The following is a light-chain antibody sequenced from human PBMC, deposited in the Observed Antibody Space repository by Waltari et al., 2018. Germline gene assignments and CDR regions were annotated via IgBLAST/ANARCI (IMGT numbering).Light chain of an antibody. Sequence: QSALTQPASVSGSPGQAIIISCTGTGSDVGGYDYVSWYQQYPGKAPRLIIYDVYNRPSGVSNRFSGSTSDNTASLTISGLQAEDESVYYCSSYTSSGVVFCGGTKLTVL. CDR3: SSYTSSGVV. CDR1: GSDVGGYDY. CDR2: DVY. J-gene: IGLJ2*01. V-gene: IGLV2-14*01.